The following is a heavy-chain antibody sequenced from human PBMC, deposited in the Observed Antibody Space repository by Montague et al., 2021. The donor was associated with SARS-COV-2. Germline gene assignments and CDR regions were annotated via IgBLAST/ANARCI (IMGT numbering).Heavy chain of an antibody. V-gene: IGHV3-30-3*01. D-gene: IGHD3-22*01. J-gene: IGHJ1*01. CDR1: GFSFSDHA. CDR3: VRSQYYHGSSFYYDGGSGGFQH. Sequence: SLRLSCAASGFSFSDHALHWVRQAPGKGLEWVSVISSDGSNKYYADSVKGRFSISRDNSKNTLYLQMNSLRLEDTAVYYCVRSQYYHGSSFYYDGGSGGFQHWGQGTLVTVSS. CDR2: ISSDGSNK.